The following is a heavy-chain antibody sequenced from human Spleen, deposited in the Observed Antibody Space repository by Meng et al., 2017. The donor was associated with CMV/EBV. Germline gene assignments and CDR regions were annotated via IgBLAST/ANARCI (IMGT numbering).Heavy chain of an antibody. V-gene: IGHV1-18*01. CDR1: GYTFTSYG. CDR2: INTYNSNT. CDR3: ARDREFYCSSASCPPNH. D-gene: IGHD2-2*01. Sequence: ASVQVSCKASGYTFTSYGISWVRQAPGQGLKWMGWINTYNSNTKYAHELQGRVTMTTDTSTSTGYMELRSLRSDDTAVYYCARDREFYCSSASCPPNHWGQGTLVTVSS. J-gene: IGHJ5*02.